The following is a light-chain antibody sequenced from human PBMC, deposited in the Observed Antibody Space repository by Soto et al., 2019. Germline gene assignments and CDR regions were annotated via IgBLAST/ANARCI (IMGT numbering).Light chain of an antibody. V-gene: IGKV3-11*01. CDR3: HQRENWSWT. Sequence: EIVLTQSPAALSLSPGDRATLSCRASQSVSDSLAWYQQKPGQAPRLLIYGASTRATGIPDRFSGSGTWTDFTLTISSLQPEDFTVYYCHQRENWSWTFGQGTRVEIK. J-gene: IGKJ1*01. CDR1: QSVSDS. CDR2: GAS.